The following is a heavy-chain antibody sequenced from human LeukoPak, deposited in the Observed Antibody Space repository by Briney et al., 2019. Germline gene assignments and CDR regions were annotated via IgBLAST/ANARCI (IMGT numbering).Heavy chain of an antibody. V-gene: IGHV4-59*01. J-gene: IGHJ6*03. Sequence: SETLSLTCNVSGGSISGYHWSWIRQPPGKGREWLGYIYYSGSSNYNPSLKSRVTMSADTSKNQFSLKLSSVTAADTAVYYCARGPRSYYYYHYRDVWGKGTTVSVS. CDR3: ARGPRSYYYYHYRDV. CDR2: IYYSGSS. CDR1: GGSISGYH.